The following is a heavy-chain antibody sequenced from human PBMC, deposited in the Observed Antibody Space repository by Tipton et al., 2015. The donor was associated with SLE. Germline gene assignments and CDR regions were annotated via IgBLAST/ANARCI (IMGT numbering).Heavy chain of an antibody. D-gene: IGHD6-6*01. J-gene: IGHJ4*02. V-gene: IGHV4-34*01. Sequence: TLSLTCAVYDGWYDGSFSSFYWSWIRQPPGKGLEWIGEIDHSGRSNYNPSLKSRVTISVDTSKNQFSLKLSSVTAADTAVYYCARRNPYSSSSAIDYWGQGTLVTVSS. CDR2: IDHSGRS. CDR1: DGWYDGSFSSFY. CDR3: ARRNPYSSSSAIDY.